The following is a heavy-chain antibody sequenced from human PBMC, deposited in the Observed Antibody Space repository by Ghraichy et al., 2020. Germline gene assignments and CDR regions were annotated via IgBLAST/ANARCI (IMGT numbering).Heavy chain of an antibody. CDR1: GGSISSRTYC. CDR2: IYYTGTT. CDR3: ARDPGDYYFYGMDV. J-gene: IGHJ6*02. Sequence: SQTLSLTCTVSGGSISSRTYCWGWIRQPPGKGLEWIGNIYYTGTTSHNPSLKSRVTISIDTSKNQFSLKLSSVTAADTAVYYCARDPGDYYFYGMDVWGQGTTVTVS. V-gene: IGHV4-39*07. D-gene: IGHD1-1*01.